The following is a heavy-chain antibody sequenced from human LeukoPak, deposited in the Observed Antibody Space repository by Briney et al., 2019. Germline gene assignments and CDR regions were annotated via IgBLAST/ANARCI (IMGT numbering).Heavy chain of an antibody. J-gene: IGHJ3*02. D-gene: IGHD6-13*01. Sequence: SETLSLTCTVSGGSISSSSYYWGWIRQPPGKGLEWIGSIYYSGSTYYKPSLKSRVTISVDTSKNQFSLKLSSVTAADTAVYYCARQGPYSSSWYEAFDIWGQGTMVTVSS. CDR2: IYYSGST. CDR1: GGSISSSSYY. CDR3: ARQGPYSSSWYEAFDI. V-gene: IGHV4-39*01.